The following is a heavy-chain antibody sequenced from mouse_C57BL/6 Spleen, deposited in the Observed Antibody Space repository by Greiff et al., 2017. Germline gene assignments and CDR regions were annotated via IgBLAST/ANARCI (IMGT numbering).Heavy chain of an antibody. CDR2: IWSGGST. CDR3: AKGRDGLYAMDY. Sequence: VKLVESGPGLVQPSQSLSITCTVSGFSLTSYGVHWVRQPPGKGLEWLGVIWSGGSTDYNAAFISRLSISKDNSKSQVFFKMNSLQADDTAIYYCAKGRDGLYAMDYWGQGTSVTVSS. CDR1: GFSLTSYG. D-gene: IGHD2-3*01. J-gene: IGHJ4*01. V-gene: IGHV2-4*01.